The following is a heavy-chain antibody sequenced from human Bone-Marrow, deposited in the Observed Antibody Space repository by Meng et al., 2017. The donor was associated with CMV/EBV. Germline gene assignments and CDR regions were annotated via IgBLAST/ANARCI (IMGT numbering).Heavy chain of an antibody. CDR1: GFTFSSYS. CDR3: ARDAVLLWFGESPLDY. CDR2: ISSSSSYI. Sequence: GESLRLSCSASGFTFSSYSMNWVRQAPGKGLEWVSSISSSSSYIYYADSVKGRFTISRDNAKNSMYLQMNSLRAEDTAVYYCARDAVLLWFGESPLDYWGQGTLVTVSS. D-gene: IGHD3-10*01. J-gene: IGHJ4*02. V-gene: IGHV3-21*01.